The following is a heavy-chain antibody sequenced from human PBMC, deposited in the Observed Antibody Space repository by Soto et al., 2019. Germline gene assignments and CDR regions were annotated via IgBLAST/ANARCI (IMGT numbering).Heavy chain of an antibody. CDR2: IWFDGSTQ. CDR1: GFTLVDSC. J-gene: IGHJ4*01. V-gene: IGHV3-33*01. CDR3: ARDRVVRGSGPTYFDF. Sequence: GGSLSLSCATAGFTLVDSCMHRVRQAPCKGLEWGAVIWFDGSTQYYAESVKGRFTISRDNSQNTVYLQMNSLRVEDTAVYFCARDRVVRGSGPTYFDFWGRGTLVTVSS. D-gene: IGHD1-7*01.